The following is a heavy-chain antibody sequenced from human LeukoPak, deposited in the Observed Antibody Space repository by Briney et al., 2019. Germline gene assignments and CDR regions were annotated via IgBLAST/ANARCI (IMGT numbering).Heavy chain of an antibody. CDR2: IWFDESNK. Sequence: GGSLRLSCAASGFTFNNYGMHWVRQAPGKGLEWLAFIWFDESNKFYAASVKGRFTISRDNSKNTLYLQMNSLRAEDTAVYYCARANTRFFDSWGQGTLVTVSS. J-gene: IGHJ4*02. D-gene: IGHD4/OR15-4a*01. CDR3: ARANTRFFDS. CDR1: GFTFNNYG. V-gene: IGHV3-33*01.